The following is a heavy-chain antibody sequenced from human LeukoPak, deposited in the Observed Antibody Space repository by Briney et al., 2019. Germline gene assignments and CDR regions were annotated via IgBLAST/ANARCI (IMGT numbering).Heavy chain of an antibody. CDR3: ARASGSQFTYYFDY. CDR1: GGSISGYY. J-gene: IGHJ4*02. CDR2: VHTSGST. Sequence: SETLSLTCSVSGGSISGYYWTWIRQPAGKGLEWIGRVHTSGSTHYNPSLKTRLTMSVDTSKNQFPLKLSSVTAADAAVYYCARASGSQFTYYFDYWGQGTLVTVSS. D-gene: IGHD1-26*01. V-gene: IGHV4-4*07.